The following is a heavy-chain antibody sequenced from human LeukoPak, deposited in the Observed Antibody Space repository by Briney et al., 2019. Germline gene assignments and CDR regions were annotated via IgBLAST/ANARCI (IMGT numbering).Heavy chain of an antibody. Sequence: GSLRLSCAASGFTFSNAWMSWVRQPPGKGLEWIGYIYYSGSTNYNPSLKSRVTISVDTSKNQFSLKLSSVTAADTAVYYCARNIEWLALDYWGQGTLVTVSS. CDR2: IYYSGST. CDR3: ARNIEWLALDY. V-gene: IGHV4-59*01. CDR1: GFTFSNAW. J-gene: IGHJ4*02. D-gene: IGHD6-19*01.